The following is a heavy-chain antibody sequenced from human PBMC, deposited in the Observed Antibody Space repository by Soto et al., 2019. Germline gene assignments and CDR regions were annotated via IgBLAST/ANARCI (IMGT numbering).Heavy chain of an antibody. CDR1: GFTFSSYG. Sequence: GGSLRLSCAASGFTFSSYGMHWVRQAPGKGLEWVAVIWYDGSNKYYADSVKGRFTISRDNSKNTLYLQMNSLRAEDTAVYYCARETVTTTPFTVHIDYWGQGTLVTVSS. CDR2: IWYDGSNK. CDR3: ARETVTTTPFTVHIDY. V-gene: IGHV3-33*01. D-gene: IGHD4-17*01. J-gene: IGHJ4*02.